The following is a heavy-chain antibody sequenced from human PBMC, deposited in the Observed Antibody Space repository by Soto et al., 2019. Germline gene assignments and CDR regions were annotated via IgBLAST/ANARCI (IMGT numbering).Heavy chain of an antibody. D-gene: IGHD5-12*01. J-gene: IGHJ4*02. CDR2: IYRGGST. Sequence: GGSLRLSCAASGFTVSSNYMSWVRQAPGRGLEWVSVIYRGGSTYYADSVKGRFTISRDNSKNTLYLQMNSLRAEHTAVYYCARDREEGRDGYNFGYWGQGALVTVSS. V-gene: IGHV3-53*01. CDR3: ARDREEGRDGYNFGY. CDR1: GFTVSSNY.